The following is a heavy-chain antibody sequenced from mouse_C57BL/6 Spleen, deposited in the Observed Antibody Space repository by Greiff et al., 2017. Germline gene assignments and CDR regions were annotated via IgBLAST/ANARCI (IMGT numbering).Heavy chain of an antibody. J-gene: IGHJ4*01. CDR2: INPNNGGT. CDR3: ATSYGSSYSAMDY. D-gene: IGHD1-1*01. CDR1: GYTFTDYY. V-gene: IGHV1-26*01. Sequence: EVQLQQSGPELVKPGASVKISCKASGYTFTDYYMNWVKQSHGKSLEWIGDINPNNGGTSYNQKFKGKATLTVDKSSSTAYMELRSLTSEDSAVYYCATSYGSSYSAMDYWGQGTSVTVSS.